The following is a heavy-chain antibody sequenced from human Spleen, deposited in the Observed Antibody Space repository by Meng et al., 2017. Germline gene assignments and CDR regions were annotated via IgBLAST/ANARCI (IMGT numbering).Heavy chain of an antibody. J-gene: IGHJ5*02. CDR1: GYTFTTYT. Sequence: QVLLVQSGSELKKPGASVKVSCKASGYTFTTYTMHWVRQAPGQGLEWLGLINTNTGNPTYAPGFTGRFVFSLDTSISTAYLQISGLRAEDTAIYYCARTKEYYDSSHDLWGQGTVVTVSS. CDR2: INTNTGNP. D-gene: IGHD3-22*01. CDR3: ARTKEYYDSSHDL. V-gene: IGHV7-4-1*02.